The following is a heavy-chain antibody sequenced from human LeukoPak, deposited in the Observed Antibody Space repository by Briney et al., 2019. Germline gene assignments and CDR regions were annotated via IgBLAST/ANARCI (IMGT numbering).Heavy chain of an antibody. J-gene: IGHJ4*02. V-gene: IGHV4-61*09. CDR3: ARSGPRQYYDYVWGSYRFPETFDY. CDR1: GGSISSGTYY. Sequence: SQTLSLTCTVSGGSISSGTYYWSWIRQPAGKGLEWIGHIYTSGSTNYNPSLKSRVTISLDTSKNHFSLKLNSVTAADTAVYYCARSGPRQYYDYVWGSYRFPETFDYWGQGTLVTVSS. CDR2: IYTSGST. D-gene: IGHD3-16*02.